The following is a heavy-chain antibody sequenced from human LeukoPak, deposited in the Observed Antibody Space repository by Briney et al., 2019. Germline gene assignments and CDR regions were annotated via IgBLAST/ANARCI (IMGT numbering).Heavy chain of an antibody. V-gene: IGHV4-34*01. CDR1: GITLSNYG. CDR3: ARGSRTIFGVVISKRFDY. Sequence: PGGSLRLSCAVSGITLSNYGMSWVRQAPGKGLEWIGEINHSGSTNYNPSLKSRVTISVDTSKNQFSLKLSSVTAADTAVYYCARGSRTIFGVVISKRFDYWGQGTLVTVSS. CDR2: INHSGST. D-gene: IGHD3-3*01. J-gene: IGHJ4*02.